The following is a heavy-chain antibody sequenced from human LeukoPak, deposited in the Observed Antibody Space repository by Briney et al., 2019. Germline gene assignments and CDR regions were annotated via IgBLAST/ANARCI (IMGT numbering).Heavy chain of an antibody. CDR1: GFTVSSNY. D-gene: IGHD3-10*01. CDR3: ARGVIRGIDAFDI. CDR2: SYSGGST. V-gene: IGHV3-66*02. J-gene: IGHJ3*02. Sequence: TGGSLRLSCAASGFTVSSNYISWVRQAPGKGLECVSVSYSGGSTDYADSVKGRFTISRDNSNNTLYRQMNSLRTEDTAVYYCARGVIRGIDAFDIWGQGTMVTVSS.